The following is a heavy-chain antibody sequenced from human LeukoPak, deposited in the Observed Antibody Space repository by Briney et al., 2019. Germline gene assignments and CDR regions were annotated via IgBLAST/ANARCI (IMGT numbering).Heavy chain of an antibody. CDR2: INHSGST. J-gene: IGHJ5*02. V-gene: IGHV4-34*01. Sequence: GSLRLSCAASGFTFSSYAMSWIRQPPGKGLEWIGEINHSGSTNYNPSLKSRVTISVDTSKNQFSLKLSSVTAADTAVYYCARMGYCSSTSCYTWVWFDPWGQGTLVTVSS. CDR3: ARMGYCSSTSCYTWVWFDP. D-gene: IGHD2-2*02. CDR1: GFTFSSYA.